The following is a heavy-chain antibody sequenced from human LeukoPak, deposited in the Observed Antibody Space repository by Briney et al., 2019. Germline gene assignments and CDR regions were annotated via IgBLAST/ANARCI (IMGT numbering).Heavy chain of an antibody. CDR1: GGSFSGYY. V-gene: IGHV4-59*01. CDR3: ARVYYSSSYDYWYFDL. CDR2: IYYSGST. J-gene: IGHJ2*01. D-gene: IGHD6-13*01. Sequence: SETLSLTCAVSGGSFSGYYWSWIRQPPGKGLEWIGYIYYSGSTNYNPSLKSRVTISVDTSKNQFSLKLSSVTAADTAVYYCARVYYSSSYDYWYFDLWGRGTLVTVSS.